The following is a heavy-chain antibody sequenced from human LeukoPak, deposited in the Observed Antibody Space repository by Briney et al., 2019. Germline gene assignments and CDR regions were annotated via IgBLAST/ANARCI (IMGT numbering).Heavy chain of an antibody. CDR3: AKALISGRITMVRGVIPSD. Sequence: GGSLRLSCAASGFTFSSYGMHWVRQASGKGLEWVAVISYDGSNKYYADSVKGRFTISRDNSKNTLYLQMNSLRAEDTAVYYCAKALISGRITMVRGVIPSDWGQGTLVTVSS. CDR2: ISYDGSNK. V-gene: IGHV3-30*18. J-gene: IGHJ4*02. CDR1: GFTFSSYG. D-gene: IGHD3-10*01.